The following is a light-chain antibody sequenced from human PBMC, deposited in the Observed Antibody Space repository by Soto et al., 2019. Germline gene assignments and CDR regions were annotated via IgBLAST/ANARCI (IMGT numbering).Light chain of an antibody. Sequence: EIVLTQSPGTLSLSPRERATLSGRASQSIRSNYLAWYQQKPGQAPRFVIYGAFSRATGIPDRFSGSGSGTDFNLTISSLEPEDFAVYECQQYGSSPVTFGQGTKLDIK. CDR3: QQYGSSPVT. CDR1: QSIRSNY. J-gene: IGKJ1*01. CDR2: GAF. V-gene: IGKV3-20*01.